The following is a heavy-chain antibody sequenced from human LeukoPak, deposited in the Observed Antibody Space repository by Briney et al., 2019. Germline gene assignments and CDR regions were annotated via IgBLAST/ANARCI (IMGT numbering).Heavy chain of an antibody. J-gene: IGHJ4*02. CDR1: GFTFSSYS. V-gene: IGHV3-48*01. CDR2: ISISSTTI. D-gene: IGHD4-17*01. Sequence: PGGSLRLSCAASGFTFSSYSMNWVRQAPGKGLEWVSYISISSTTIYYADSVKGRFTISRDNAKNSLYLQMNSLRTEDTAVYYCARVTLYGESALDYWGQGTLVTVSS. CDR3: ARVTLYGESALDY.